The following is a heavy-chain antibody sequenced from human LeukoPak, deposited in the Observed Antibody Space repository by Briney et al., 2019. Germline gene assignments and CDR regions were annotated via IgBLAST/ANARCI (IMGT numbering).Heavy chain of an antibody. CDR2: INADGSIT. Sequence: GGSLRLSCAASGFTFSDYWMHWVRQVPGKGLVWVARINADGSITNHADSVKGRFTISRGNAENTLYLQMNSLRAEDTAVYYCAKDKAHYYDSSSYFDYWGQGTLVTVSS. J-gene: IGHJ4*02. CDR1: GFTFSDYW. D-gene: IGHD3-22*01. CDR3: AKDKAHYYDSSSYFDY. V-gene: IGHV3-74*01.